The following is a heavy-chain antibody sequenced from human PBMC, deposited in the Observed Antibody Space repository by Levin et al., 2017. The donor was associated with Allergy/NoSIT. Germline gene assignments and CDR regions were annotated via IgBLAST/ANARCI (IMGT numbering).Heavy chain of an antibody. CDR2: ISSSGYTT. Sequence: TGGSLRLSCTASGFTFKDYYMSWIRQAPGKGLEWVSYISSSGYTTYYSDSVQGRFTISRDNAKNSLYLHMNSLRAEDTAVYYCARETCTSTSCEYHYYYYYGLDVWGQGTTVTVSS. CDR1: GFTFKDYY. J-gene: IGHJ6*02. V-gene: IGHV3-11*01. D-gene: IGHD2-2*01. CDR3: ARETCTSTSCEYHYYYYYGLDV.